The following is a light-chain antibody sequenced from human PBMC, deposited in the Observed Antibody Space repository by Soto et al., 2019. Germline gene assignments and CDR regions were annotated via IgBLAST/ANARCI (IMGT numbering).Light chain of an antibody. J-gene: IGLJ2*01. CDR2: GNN. CDR3: AAWDDSLNGPI. V-gene: IGLV1-44*01. CDR1: SSNIGTYT. Sequence: QSLLTQPPSASGTPGQRVTISCSGGSSNIGTYTVSWYQQFPETAPKLLTYGNNQRPSGVPDRFSGSKSGTSASLSISGLQSDDEADYYCAAWDDSLNGPIFGGGTKVTVL.